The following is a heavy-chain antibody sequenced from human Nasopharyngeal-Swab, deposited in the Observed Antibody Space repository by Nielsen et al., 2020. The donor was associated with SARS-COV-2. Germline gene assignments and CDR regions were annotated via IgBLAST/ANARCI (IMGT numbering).Heavy chain of an antibody. Sequence: GESLKISCAASGFTFSSYWMSWVRQAPGKGLEWVANIKQDGSEKYYVDSVKGRFTISRDNAKNSLYLQMNSLRAEDTAVYYCARDPGYGDTNWFDPWGQGTLVTVSS. J-gene: IGHJ5*02. V-gene: IGHV3-7*01. D-gene: IGHD4-17*01. CDR1: GFTFSSYW. CDR2: IKQDGSEK. CDR3: ARDPGYGDTNWFDP.